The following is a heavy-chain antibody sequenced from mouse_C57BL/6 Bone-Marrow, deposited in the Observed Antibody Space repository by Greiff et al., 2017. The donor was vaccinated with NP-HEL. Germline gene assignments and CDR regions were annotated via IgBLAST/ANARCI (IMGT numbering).Heavy chain of an antibody. Sequence: VHLVESGAELARPGASVKLSCKASGYTFTSYGISWVKQRTGQGLEWIGEIYPRSGNTYYNEKFKGKATLTADKSSSTAYMELRSLTSEDSAVYFCADYGSSYYFDYWGQGTTLTVSS. CDR1: GYTFTSYG. CDR2: IYPRSGNT. D-gene: IGHD1-1*01. V-gene: IGHV1-81*01. J-gene: IGHJ2*01. CDR3: ADYGSSYYFDY.